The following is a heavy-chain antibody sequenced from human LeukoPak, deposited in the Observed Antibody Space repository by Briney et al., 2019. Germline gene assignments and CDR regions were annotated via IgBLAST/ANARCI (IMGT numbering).Heavy chain of an antibody. CDR3: ATGYYDSSGYSYQFDP. V-gene: IGHV1-24*01. CDR2: FDPEDGET. Sequence: GASVKVSCKVSGYTLTELSMHWVRQAPGKGLEWMGGFDPEDGETIYAQKFQGRVTMTEDTSTDTAYMELSSLRSKDTAVYYCATGYYDSSGYSYQFDPWGQGTLVTVSS. D-gene: IGHD3-22*01. CDR1: GYTLTELS. J-gene: IGHJ5*02.